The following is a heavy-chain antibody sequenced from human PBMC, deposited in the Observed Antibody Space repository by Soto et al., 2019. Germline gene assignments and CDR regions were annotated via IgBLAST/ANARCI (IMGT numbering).Heavy chain of an antibody. CDR1: GFTFSSYA. Sequence: EVQLLESGGGLVQPGGSLRLSCAASGFTFSSYAMSWVRQAPGKGLEWVSAISGSGGSTYYADSVKGRFTISRDNSENTLYLQMNSLRAEDTAVYYCAKGYSNLLYYFDYWGQGTLVTVSS. D-gene: IGHD4-4*01. J-gene: IGHJ4*02. V-gene: IGHV3-23*01. CDR3: AKGYSNLLYYFDY. CDR2: ISGSGGST.